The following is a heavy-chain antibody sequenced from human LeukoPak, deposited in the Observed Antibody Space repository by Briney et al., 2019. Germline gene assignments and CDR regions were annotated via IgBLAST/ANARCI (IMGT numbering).Heavy chain of an antibody. V-gene: IGHV3-30*18. CDR3: AKAGQWLAPGDY. J-gene: IGHJ4*02. CDR1: GLTFSSYG. CDR2: ISYDGSNK. D-gene: IGHD6-19*01. Sequence: GRSLRLSCAASGLTFSSYGMHWVRQAPGKGLEWMAVISYDGSNKYYADSVKGRFTISRDNSKNTLYLQMNSLRAEDMAVYYCAKAGQWLAPGDYWGQGTLVTVSS.